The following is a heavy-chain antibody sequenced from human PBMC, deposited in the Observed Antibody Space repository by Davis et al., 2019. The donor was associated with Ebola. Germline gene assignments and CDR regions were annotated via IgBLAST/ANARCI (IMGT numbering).Heavy chain of an antibody. CDR3: AKRLVEEVYYYGMDV. CDR2: ISGSGGST. Sequence: GGSLRLSCAASGFTFSTYAMTWVRQAPGKGLEWVSAISGSGGSTYCADSVKGRFTISRDNSKNTLYLQMNSLRAEDTAVYYCAKRLVEEVYYYGMDVWGQGTTVTVSS. D-gene: IGHD6-6*01. J-gene: IGHJ6*02. CDR1: GFTFSTYA. V-gene: IGHV3-23*01.